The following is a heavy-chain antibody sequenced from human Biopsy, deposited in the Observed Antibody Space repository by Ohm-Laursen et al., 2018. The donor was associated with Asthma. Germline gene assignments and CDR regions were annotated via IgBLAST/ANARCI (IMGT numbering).Heavy chain of an antibody. Sequence: SVKVSCKISGYSLTDLSMHWVRQAPGQGLEWMGGHDHEEGGTVNAWRFQGRVTMTEDTSTDTAYMELSSLSSDDTAVYYCASDFPKDYVKYNFQFWGQGTLVTVSS. D-gene: IGHD4-17*01. V-gene: IGHV1-24*01. CDR3: ASDFPKDYVKYNFQF. CDR1: GYSLTDLS. CDR2: HDHEEGGT. J-gene: IGHJ4*02.